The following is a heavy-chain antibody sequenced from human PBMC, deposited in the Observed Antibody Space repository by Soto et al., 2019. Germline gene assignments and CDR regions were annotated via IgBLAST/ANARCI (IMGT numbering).Heavy chain of an antibody. Sequence: AAVKVSCKASGCTFTRYGISWGRQAPGPGLQWMGWISAYHGETNYELKLQGRVAMTTDTSSSTAYMELKNLRSADTAVYYCARFRRGLKTFDYWAQGSLVTVSS. CDR2: ISAYHGET. J-gene: IGHJ4*02. CDR3: ARFRRGLKTFDY. CDR1: GCTFTRYG. D-gene: IGHD3-22*01. V-gene: IGHV1-18*01.